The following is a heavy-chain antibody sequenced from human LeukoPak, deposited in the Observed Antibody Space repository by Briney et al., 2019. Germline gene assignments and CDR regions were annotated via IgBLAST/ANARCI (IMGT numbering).Heavy chain of an antibody. V-gene: IGHV3-23*01. D-gene: IGHD5-12*01. J-gene: IGHJ4*02. CDR3: AKDQGRYSGYDGFDY. CDR1: GFTFSSYG. CDR2: ISGSGGST. Sequence: GGSLRLSCAASGFTFSSYGMRWVRQAPGKGLEWVSVISGSGGSTYYADSVKGRFTISRDNSKNTLYLQMNSLRAEDTAVYYCAKDQGRYSGYDGFDYWGQGTLVTVSS.